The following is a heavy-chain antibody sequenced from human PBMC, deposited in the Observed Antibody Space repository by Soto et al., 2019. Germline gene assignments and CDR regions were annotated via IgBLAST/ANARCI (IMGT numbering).Heavy chain of an antibody. J-gene: IGHJ6*02. V-gene: IGHV3-33*01. CDR2: IWYDGSNK. Sequence: GGSLRLSCAASGFTFSSYGMHWVRQAPGKGLEWVAVIWYDGSNKYYADSVKGRFTISRDNSKNTLYLQMNSLRAEDTAVYYCARDLIDLVVVPAAPGMDVWGQGTTVTVSS. CDR3: ARDLIDLVVVPAAPGMDV. CDR1: GFTFSSYG. D-gene: IGHD2-2*01.